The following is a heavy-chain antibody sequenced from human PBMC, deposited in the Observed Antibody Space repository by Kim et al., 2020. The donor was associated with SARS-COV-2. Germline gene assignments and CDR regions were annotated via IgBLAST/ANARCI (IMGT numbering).Heavy chain of an antibody. D-gene: IGHD6-13*01. Sequence: YADSVKARFTMSRDNSKTTLNLQMNSLRAEDTAVYYCARDRKGGSSWFFDYWGQGTLVTVSS. V-gene: IGHV3-33*01. J-gene: IGHJ4*02. CDR3: ARDRKGGSSWFFDY.